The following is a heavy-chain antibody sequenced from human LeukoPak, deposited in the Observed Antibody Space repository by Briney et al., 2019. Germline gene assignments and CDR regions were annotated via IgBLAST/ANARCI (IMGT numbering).Heavy chain of an antibody. CDR3: ARNGCSSTSCYSPYYLDY. V-gene: IGHV4-59*01. CDR2: IYNIGST. D-gene: IGHD2-2*01. J-gene: IGHJ4*02. CDR1: GGSISSYY. Sequence: SETLSLTCTVSGGSISSYYWTWIRQPPGKGLEWIGFIYNIGSTTYNPSLKSRVTMSVDTSKNQFSLKLSSVTAADTAVYYCARNGCSSTSCYSPYYLDYWGQGTLVTVSS.